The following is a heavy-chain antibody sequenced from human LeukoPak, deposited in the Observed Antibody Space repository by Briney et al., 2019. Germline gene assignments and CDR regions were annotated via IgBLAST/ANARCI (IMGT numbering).Heavy chain of an antibody. J-gene: IGHJ4*02. V-gene: IGHV3-23*01. CDR2: ISGSGGST. D-gene: IGHD1-26*01. CDR3: AKDWDSGSNPLY. CDR1: GFTFSSYA. Sequence: PGGSLRLSCAASGFTFSSYAKSWVRQAPGKGLEWFSAISGSGGSTYYADSVKGRFTISRDNSQNTLYLQMNSLRVEDTAVYYCAKDWDSGSNPLYWGQGTLVTVSS.